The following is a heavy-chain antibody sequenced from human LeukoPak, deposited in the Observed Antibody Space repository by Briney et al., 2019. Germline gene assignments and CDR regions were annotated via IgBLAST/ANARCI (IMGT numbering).Heavy chain of an antibody. D-gene: IGHD5-18*01. CDR1: GGSISSSSYY. J-gene: IGHJ3*02. CDR2: VDYRGST. CDR3: ARSRSGYSYDHAAFEI. Sequence: SETLSLTCTVSGGSISSSSYYWGWIRQPPGKGLEWIAYVDYRGSTTYNPSLRSRVTISVDTSRNQFSLKLSSVTAADTAVYYCARSRSGYSYDHAAFEIWGQGTMVTVSS. V-gene: IGHV4-61*05.